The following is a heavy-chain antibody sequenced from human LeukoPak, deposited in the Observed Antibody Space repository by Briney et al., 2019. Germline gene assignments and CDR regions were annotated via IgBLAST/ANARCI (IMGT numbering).Heavy chain of an antibody. CDR2: IYHSGST. Sequence: SQTLSLTCAVSGGSISSGGYSWSWIRQPPGKGLEWIGYIYHSGSTYYNPSLKSRVTISVDRSKNQFSLKLSSVTAADTAVYYCARTPRYCSSTSCYISGFDYWGQGTLVTVSS. CDR1: GGSISSGGYS. J-gene: IGHJ4*02. D-gene: IGHD2-2*02. CDR3: ARTPRYCSSTSCYISGFDY. V-gene: IGHV4-30-2*01.